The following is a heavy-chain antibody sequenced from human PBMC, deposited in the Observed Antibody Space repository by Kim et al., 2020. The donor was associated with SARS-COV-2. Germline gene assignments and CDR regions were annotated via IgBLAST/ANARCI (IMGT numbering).Heavy chain of an antibody. Sequence: GSEKYNVDSVKGQFTISRANAKTSLCLQMNSLRAEDTAVYYCARGRSVDYWGQGTLVTVSS. D-gene: IGHD1-26*01. V-gene: IGHV3-7*01. CDR3: ARGRSVDY. J-gene: IGHJ4*02. CDR2: GSEK.